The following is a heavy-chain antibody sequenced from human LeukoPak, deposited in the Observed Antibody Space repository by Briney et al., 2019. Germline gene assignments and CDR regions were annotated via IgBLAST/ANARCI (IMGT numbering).Heavy chain of an antibody. Sequence: ESGPTLVNPTQTLALTCTFSGFSLSTSGMCVSWIRQPPGKALEWLARIDWDDDKYYSASLKTRLTISKDTSKNQVVLTMTNMDPVDTATYYCARILTANYYMDVWGKGTTVTVSS. J-gene: IGHJ6*03. CDR3: ARILTANYYMDV. CDR2: IDWDDDK. CDR1: GFSLSTSGMC. V-gene: IGHV2-70*11.